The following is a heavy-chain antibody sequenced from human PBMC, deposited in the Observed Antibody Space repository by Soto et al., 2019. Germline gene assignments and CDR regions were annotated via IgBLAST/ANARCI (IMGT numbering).Heavy chain of an antibody. D-gene: IGHD3-22*01. Sequence: TGGSLRLSCAASGFTFSSYGMHWVRQAPGKGLEWVAVIWYDGSNKYYADSVKGRFTISRDNSKNTLYLQMNSLRAEDTAVYYCARVLLRGPYYYYGMDVWGQGTTVTVSS. CDR2: IWYDGSNK. V-gene: IGHV3-33*01. J-gene: IGHJ6*02. CDR1: GFTFSSYG. CDR3: ARVLLRGPYYYYGMDV.